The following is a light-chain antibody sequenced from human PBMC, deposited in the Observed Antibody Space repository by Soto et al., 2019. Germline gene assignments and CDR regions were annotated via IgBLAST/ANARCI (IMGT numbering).Light chain of an antibody. V-gene: IGKV3-20*01. CDR3: QQYGSSPLFT. Sequence: EIVLTQSPGTLSLSPGERATLSCRASQSVSSTYLAWYQQKPGQAPRLLIYGASSRATGIPDRFSGSGSGTEFTLTFSRLEPEDFAVYYCQQYGSSPLFTFGPGTKVDIK. CDR1: QSVSSTY. CDR2: GAS. J-gene: IGKJ3*01.